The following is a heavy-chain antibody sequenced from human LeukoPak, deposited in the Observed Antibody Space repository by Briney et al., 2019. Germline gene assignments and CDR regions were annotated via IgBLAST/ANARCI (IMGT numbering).Heavy chain of an antibody. CDR3: ARGEDFERYYLAY. Sequence: SETLSLTCTVSGGSISIYYWTWIRQIPGKGLEWVGYIYYTETTNYNPLFESRATISVDTSKNQFLLKLTSVTAADTAVYFCARGEDFERYYLAYWGQGTLVTVSS. CDR1: GGSISIYY. J-gene: IGHJ4*02. V-gene: IGHV4-59*01. CDR2: IYYTETT. D-gene: IGHD3-9*01.